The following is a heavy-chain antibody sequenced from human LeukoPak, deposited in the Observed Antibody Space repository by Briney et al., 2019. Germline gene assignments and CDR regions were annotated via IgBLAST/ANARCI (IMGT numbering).Heavy chain of an antibody. V-gene: IGHV1-3*01. J-gene: IGHJ6*03. CDR3: ARSPYCSSTSCYTGDYYYYMDV. D-gene: IGHD2-2*02. CDR1: GYTFTSYA. Sequence: GASVKVSCKASGYTFTSYAMHWVRQAPGQRLEWMGWINAGNGNTKYSQKFQGRVTITRDTSTSTAYMELRSLRSDDTAVYYCARSPYCSSTSCYTGDYYYYMDVWGKGTTVTVSS. CDR2: INAGNGNT.